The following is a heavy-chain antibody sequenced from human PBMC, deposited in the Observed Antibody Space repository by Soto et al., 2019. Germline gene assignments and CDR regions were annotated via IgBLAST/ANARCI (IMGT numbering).Heavy chain of an antibody. J-gene: IGHJ4*02. V-gene: IGHV3-48*02. D-gene: IGHD6-13*01. Sequence: GGSLRLSCAASEFTFSSYSLNWVRQAPGKGLEWVSYITSSGTTVYYADSVRGRFTISRDNAKNSLYLQMNSLRDDDTAVYYCARGSSNWAYYFDFWGQGTLVTVSS. CDR1: EFTFSSYS. CDR2: ITSSGTTV. CDR3: ARGSSNWAYYFDF.